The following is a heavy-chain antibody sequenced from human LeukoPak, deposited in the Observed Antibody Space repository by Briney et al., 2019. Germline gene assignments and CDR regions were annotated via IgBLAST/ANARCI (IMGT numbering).Heavy chain of an antibody. J-gene: IGHJ4*02. D-gene: IGHD3-22*01. CDR2: ISFDGSNK. V-gene: IGHV3-30-3*01. CDR1: GFTFSSYA. Sequence: GGSLRLSCAASGFTFSSYAMHWVRKGPGKGLEWVAFISFDGSNKYYADSVKGRFTISRDNSKNTLYLQMNSLRAEDTAVYYCARDVDPYYYDSSGYSYWGQGTLVTVSS. CDR3: ARDVDPYYYDSSGYSY.